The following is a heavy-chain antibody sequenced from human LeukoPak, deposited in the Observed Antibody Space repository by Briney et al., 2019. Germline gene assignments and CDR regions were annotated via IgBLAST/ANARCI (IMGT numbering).Heavy chain of an antibody. J-gene: IGHJ4*02. D-gene: IGHD1-26*01. CDR2: IYPGGSDT. Sequence: GESLKISCKGSGYSFTSYWIGWVRPMPGKGLEWMGIIYPGGSDTRYSPSFQGQVTISADKSISTAYLQWSSLKASDTAMYYCARLPGSYSGFIYFDYWGQGTLVTVSS. CDR1: GYSFTSYW. V-gene: IGHV5-51*01. CDR3: ARLPGSYSGFIYFDY.